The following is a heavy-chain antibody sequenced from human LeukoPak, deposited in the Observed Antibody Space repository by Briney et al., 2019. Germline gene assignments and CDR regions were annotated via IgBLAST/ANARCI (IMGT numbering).Heavy chain of an antibody. CDR2: IKRKSDGETT. CDR3: TTAPSGYAYMNGWHLDY. J-gene: IGHJ4*02. Sequence: GGSLRLSCAASGFGFSYAWMSWVRQAPGKGPEWIGRIKRKSDGETTDYAAPVKGRFTISRDDSKNTLFLQMNSLKTEDTAFYYCTTAPSGYAYMNGWHLDYWGQGALLT. V-gene: IGHV3-15*01. D-gene: IGHD5-18*01. CDR1: GFGFSYAW.